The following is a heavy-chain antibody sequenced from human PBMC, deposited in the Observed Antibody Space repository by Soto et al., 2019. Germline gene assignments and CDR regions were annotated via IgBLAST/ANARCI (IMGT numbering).Heavy chain of an antibody. CDR3: AAVSYYYDSSGYPNPHDY. CDR1: GYTFTSYG. Sequence: ASVKVSCKASGYTFTSYGISWVRQAPGQGLEWIGWISAYNGNTNYAQKFQERVTITRDMSTSTAYMELSSLRSEDTAVYYCAAVSYYYDSSGYPNPHDYWGQGTLVTVSS. D-gene: IGHD3-22*01. V-gene: IGHV1-18*01. J-gene: IGHJ4*02. CDR2: ISAYNGNT.